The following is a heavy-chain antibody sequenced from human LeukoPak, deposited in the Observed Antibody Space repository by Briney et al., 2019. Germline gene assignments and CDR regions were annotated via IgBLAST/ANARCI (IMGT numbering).Heavy chain of an antibody. CDR1: GLSFSSYW. CDR2: ISTDGSGT. CDR3: TVNIGSGTYGNFQF. Sequence: QPGGSVRLSCAASGLSFSSYWMHWVRQAPGKGLVWVSRISTDGSGTDYADSVKGRFTISRDNAKNTLYLQMNSLKAEDTAMYSCTVNIGSGTYGNFQFWGQGTLVTVSS. J-gene: IGHJ1*01. V-gene: IGHV3-74*01. D-gene: IGHD3-10*01.